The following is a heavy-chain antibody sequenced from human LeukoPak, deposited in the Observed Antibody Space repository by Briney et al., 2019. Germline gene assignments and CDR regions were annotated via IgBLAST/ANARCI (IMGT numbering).Heavy chain of an antibody. Sequence: GGSLRLSCAASGFTFSSYGMSWVRQAPGKGLEWVSYISDHGKSRNYVDSVKGRFAISRDNAKNSLYLQMNSLRVEDTAVYFCARARIAAPLLDYWGQGSLVTVSS. CDR2: ISDHGKSR. CDR3: ARARIAAPLLDY. V-gene: IGHV3-48*04. CDR1: GFTFSSYG. J-gene: IGHJ4*02. D-gene: IGHD6-13*01.